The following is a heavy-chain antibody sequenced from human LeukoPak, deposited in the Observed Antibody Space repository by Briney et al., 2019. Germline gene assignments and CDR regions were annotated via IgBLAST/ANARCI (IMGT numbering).Heavy chain of an antibody. CDR1: GGTFSSYA. CDR3: ARGHLGYCTNGVCPGD. Sequence: GASVKVSCKASGGTFSSYAISWVRQAPGQGLEWIGRIIPIFGTANYAQKFQGRVTITTDESTSTAYMELSSLRSEDTAVYYCARGHLGYCTNGVCPGDWGQGTLVTVSS. D-gene: IGHD2-8*01. CDR2: IIPIFGTA. J-gene: IGHJ4*02. V-gene: IGHV1-69*05.